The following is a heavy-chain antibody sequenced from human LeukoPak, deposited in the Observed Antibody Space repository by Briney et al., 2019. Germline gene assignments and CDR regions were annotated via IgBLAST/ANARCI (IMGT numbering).Heavy chain of an antibody. D-gene: IGHD3-3*01. V-gene: IGHV4-59*01. J-gene: IGHJ4*02. CDR2: IYYSGST. Sequence: SETLSLTCTVSGGSISSYYWSWIRQPPGKGLEWIGYIYYSGSTNYNPSLKSRVTISVDTSKNQFSLKLSSVTAADTAVYYCAREALSDFWSGYYSWGQGTLVTVS. CDR1: GGSISSYY. CDR3: AREALSDFWSGYYS.